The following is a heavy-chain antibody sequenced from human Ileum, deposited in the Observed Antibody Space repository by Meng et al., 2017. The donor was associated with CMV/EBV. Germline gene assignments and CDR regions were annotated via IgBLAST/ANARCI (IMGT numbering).Heavy chain of an antibody. D-gene: IGHD3-10*01. CDR3: ARTVGYAYSGSGSYSNY. Sequence: YTLHNYYLHWVRQAPGQGLEWMGRIDPSGGSTTYTHKFQGRVTMTRDTSTSTVYMEMSNLRSEDTAVYYCARTVGYAYSGSGSYSNYWGQGTLVTVSS. J-gene: IGHJ4*02. V-gene: IGHV1-46*02. CDR2: IDPSGGST. CDR1: YTLHNYY.